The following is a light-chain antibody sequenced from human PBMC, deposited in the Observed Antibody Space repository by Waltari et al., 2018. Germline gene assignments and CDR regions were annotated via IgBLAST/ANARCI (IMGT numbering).Light chain of an antibody. Sequence: QSVLTQPPSVSAAPGQRVPIPCSGGRSNIGKTYVSWYRQFPGSAPKLLIYEDTGRPAGVPGRFSGSKSGTSATLDITGLQPGDEAEYYCGTWDSSLSGAVFGGGTLLTVL. CDR3: GTWDSSLSGAV. V-gene: IGLV1-51*02. CDR2: EDT. J-gene: IGLJ7*01. CDR1: RSNIGKTY.